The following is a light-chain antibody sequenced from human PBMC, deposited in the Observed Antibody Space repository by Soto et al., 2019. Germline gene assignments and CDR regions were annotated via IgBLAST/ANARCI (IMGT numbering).Light chain of an antibody. CDR2: AAS. V-gene: IGKV1-6*01. CDR1: QGIRND. CDR3: LQKNFFPFT. Sequence: AIQMTQSPSSLSASVGDRVTITCRASQGIRNDLDWFQQKPGKAPKLLIYAASNLQSGVLARFSGSGSGTDFTLNISILQPEGFATYYFLQKNFFPFTFGPGTKVDIK. J-gene: IGKJ3*01.